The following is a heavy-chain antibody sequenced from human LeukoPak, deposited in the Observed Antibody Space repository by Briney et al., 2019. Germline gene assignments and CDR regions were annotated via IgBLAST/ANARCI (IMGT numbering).Heavy chain of an antibody. Sequence: ASVKVSCKASGYTFTSYAMNWVRQAPGQGLEWMGWINTNTGNPTYAQGFTGRFVFSLDTSVSTAYLQISSLKAGDTAVYYCASTFSTAPPFHYYYYGMDVWGQGTTVTVSS. J-gene: IGHJ6*02. CDR3: ASTFSTAPPFHYYYYGMDV. CDR2: INTNTGNP. D-gene: IGHD2/OR15-2a*01. V-gene: IGHV7-4-1*02. CDR1: GYTFTSYA.